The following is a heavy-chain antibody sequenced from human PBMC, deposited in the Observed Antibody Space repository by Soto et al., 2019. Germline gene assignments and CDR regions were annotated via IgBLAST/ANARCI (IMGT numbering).Heavy chain of an antibody. Sequence: SETLSLTCTVSGGSISSSSYYWGWIRQPPGKGLEWIGSIYYSGSTYYNPSLKSRVTISVDTSKNQFSLKLSSVTAADTAVYYCARHEAEAGTGVSWFDPWGQGTLVTVSS. V-gene: IGHV4-39*01. J-gene: IGHJ5*02. CDR1: GGSISSSSYY. CDR2: IYYSGST. D-gene: IGHD6-13*01. CDR3: ARHEAEAGTGVSWFDP.